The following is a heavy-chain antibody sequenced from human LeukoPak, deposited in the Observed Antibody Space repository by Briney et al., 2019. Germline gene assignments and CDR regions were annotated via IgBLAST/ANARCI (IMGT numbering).Heavy chain of an antibody. J-gene: IGHJ4*02. CDR2: IYYSGST. D-gene: IGHD3-22*01. V-gene: IGHV4-59*01. CDR3: ARGEYYYDSSGYYLNYFDY. Sequence: SATLSLTCTVSGGSISSYYWSWIRQPPGKGLEWIGYIYYSGSTNYNPSLKSRVTISVDTSKNQFSLKLSSVTAADTAVYYCARGEYYYDSSGYYLNYFDYWGQGTLVTVSS. CDR1: GGSISSYY.